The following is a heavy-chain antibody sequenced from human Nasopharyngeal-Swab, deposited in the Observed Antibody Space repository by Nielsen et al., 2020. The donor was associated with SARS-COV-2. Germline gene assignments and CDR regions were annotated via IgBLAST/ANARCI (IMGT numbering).Heavy chain of an antibody. CDR2: TYYRTKWYN. V-gene: IGHV6-1*01. J-gene: IGHJ3*02. CDR3: AREGPGYDYYDSSGYQSTSDAFDI. Sequence: SQTLSLTCAISGDSVSSNSAAWNWIRQSPSRGLERLGRTYYRTKWYNDYAVSVKSRITINPDTSKNQFSLQLNSVTPEDTAVYYCAREGPGYDYYDSSGYQSTSDAFDIWGQGTMVTVSS. D-gene: IGHD3-22*01. CDR1: GDSVSSNSAA.